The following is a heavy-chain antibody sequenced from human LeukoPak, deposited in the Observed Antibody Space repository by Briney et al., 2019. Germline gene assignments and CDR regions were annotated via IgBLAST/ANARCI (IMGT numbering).Heavy chain of an antibody. CDR1: GGSFNGYY. CDR3: ARGLDGPDAFDI. J-gene: IGHJ3*02. D-gene: IGHD4-17*01. CDR2: INHSGST. Sequence: PSETLSLTCVVSGGSFNGYYWSWIRQPPGKGLEWIGEINHSGSTNYNPSLKSRATISVDTSKNQFSLKLSSVTAADTAVYYCARGLDGPDAFDIWGQGTMVTVSS. V-gene: IGHV4-34*01.